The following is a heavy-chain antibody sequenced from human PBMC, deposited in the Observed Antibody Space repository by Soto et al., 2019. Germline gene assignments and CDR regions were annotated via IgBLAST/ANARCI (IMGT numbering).Heavy chain of an antibody. D-gene: IGHD2-8*01. J-gene: IGHJ5*02. V-gene: IGHV4-4*02. CDR3: ARKLSVYANIPTRHWFDP. Sequence: PSETLSLTCAVSGGSISSSNWWSWVRQPPGKGLEWIGEIYHSGSTNYNPSLKSRVTISVDKSKNQFSLKLSSVTAADTAVYYCARKLSVYANIPTRHWFDPWGQGTLVT. CDR1: GGSISSSNW. CDR2: IYHSGST.